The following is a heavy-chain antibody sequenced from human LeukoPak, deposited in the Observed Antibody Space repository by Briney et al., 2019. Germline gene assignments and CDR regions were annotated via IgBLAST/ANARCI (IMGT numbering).Heavy chain of an antibody. CDR3: TRDHGLDV. J-gene: IGHJ6*02. V-gene: IGHV3-74*01. CDR2: INSDGSAT. CDR1: GFTFSSYW. Sequence: GGSLRLSCAASGFTFSSYWMSWVRQAPGKGLMWVSQINSDGSATSCADPVKGRCTISRDNAKKMLYLEMNSLRVEDTAVYFCTRDHGLDVWGQGTAVTVSS.